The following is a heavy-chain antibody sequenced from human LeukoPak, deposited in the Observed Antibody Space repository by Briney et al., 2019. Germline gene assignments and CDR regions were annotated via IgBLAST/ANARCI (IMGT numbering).Heavy chain of an antibody. CDR2: IIPIFGTA. CDR3: ARDGPLGYCSGGSCYSGY. Sequence: SVKVSCKASGGTFSSYAISWMRQAPGQGLEWMGRIIPIFGTANYAQKFQGRVTITTDESTSTAYMELSSLRSEDTAVYYCARDGPLGYCSGGSCYSGYWGQGTLVTVSS. CDR1: GGTFSSYA. D-gene: IGHD2-15*01. V-gene: IGHV1-69*05. J-gene: IGHJ4*02.